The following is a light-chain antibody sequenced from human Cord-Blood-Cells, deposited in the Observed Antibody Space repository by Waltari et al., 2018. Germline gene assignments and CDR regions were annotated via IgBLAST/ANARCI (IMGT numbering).Light chain of an antibody. CDR2: AVS. CDR1: SSDVGCYNY. Sequence: QSALTQPPSASGSPGQSVTISCTGTSSDVGCYNYVSWYQQHPGKDPKLIIYAVSKGPSGVPDRFSGSKSGNTASLTVSGLQAEDEADYYCSSYAGSNNLVFGGGTKLTVL. J-gene: IGLJ2*01. CDR3: SSYAGSNNLV. V-gene: IGLV2-8*01.